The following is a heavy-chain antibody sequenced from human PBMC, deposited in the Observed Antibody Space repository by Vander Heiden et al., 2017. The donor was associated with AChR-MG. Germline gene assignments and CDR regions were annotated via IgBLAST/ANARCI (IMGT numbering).Heavy chain of an antibody. CDR2: ISTNNGIT. CDR3: ARVGIQLKYYNNGIDV. CDR1: GYPFTNYG. D-gene: IGHD1-1*01. J-gene: IGHJ6*02. Sequence: QAQLVQSGGEVKKPGASVRVSCQSSGYPFTNYGLSWVRQAPGQGLEWMGWISTNNGITNYAQKFRGRVTITTDTSTSTGYLELRSLRSDDTAVYYCARVGIQLKYYNNGIDVWGQGTTVTVSS. V-gene: IGHV1-18*01.